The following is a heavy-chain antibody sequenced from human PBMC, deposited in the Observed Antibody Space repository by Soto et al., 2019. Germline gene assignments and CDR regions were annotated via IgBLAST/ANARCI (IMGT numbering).Heavy chain of an antibody. V-gene: IGHV2-5*02. J-gene: IGHJ4*02. CDR2: IYWDDDK. D-gene: IGHD6-19*01. CDR1: GFSLSTSGVG. CDR3: AHRPYLAVAGPYFDY. Sequence: SGPTLVNPTQPLTLTCTFSGFSLSTSGVGVGWIRQPPGKALEWLALIYWDDDKRYSPSLKSRLTITKDTSKNQVVLTMTNMDPVDTATYYCAHRPYLAVAGPYFDYWGQGTLVTVSS.